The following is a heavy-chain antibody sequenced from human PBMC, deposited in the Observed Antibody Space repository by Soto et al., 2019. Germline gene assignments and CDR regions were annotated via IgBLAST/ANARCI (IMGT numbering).Heavy chain of an antibody. Sequence: GGSLRLSCAASGFTFISYGMHWVRQAPGKGLEWVAVISYDGSNKNHADTVKGRFTISRDNSKNTLYLQMNSLRAEDTAVYYCARGYDFWSGYYYPYGMDVWGQGTTVTVSS. V-gene: IGHV3-30*03. J-gene: IGHJ6*02. CDR2: ISYDGSNK. CDR1: GFTFISYG. D-gene: IGHD3-3*01. CDR3: ARGYDFWSGYYYPYGMDV.